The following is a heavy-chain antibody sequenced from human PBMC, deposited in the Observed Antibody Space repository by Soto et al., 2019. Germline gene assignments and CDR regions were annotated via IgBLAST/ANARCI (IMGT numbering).Heavy chain of an antibody. CDR1: GFTFSSYA. V-gene: IGHV3-23*01. CDR3: AKGRFSGMTLWFGEDYFDY. J-gene: IGHJ4*02. CDR2: ISGSGGST. D-gene: IGHD3-10*01. Sequence: PGGSLRLSCAASGFTFSSYAMSWVRQAPGKGLEWVSAISGSGGSTYYADSVKGRFTISRDNSKNTLYLQMNSLRAEDTAVYYCAKGRFSGMTLWFGEDYFDYWGQGTLVTVSS.